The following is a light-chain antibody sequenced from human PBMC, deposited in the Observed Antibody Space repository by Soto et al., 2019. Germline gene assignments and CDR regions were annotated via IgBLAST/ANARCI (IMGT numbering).Light chain of an antibody. CDR2: GAS. CDR3: QQYNNWPPIT. CDR1: QSVSSN. J-gene: IGKJ5*01. V-gene: IGKV3-15*01. Sequence: EIVITQSPATLSLSPPERSTLSCGASQSVSSNLAWYQQKPGQAPRLLIYGASTRATGIPARFSGSGSGTEFTLTISSLQSEDFAVYYCQQYNNWPPITFGQGTRLEIK.